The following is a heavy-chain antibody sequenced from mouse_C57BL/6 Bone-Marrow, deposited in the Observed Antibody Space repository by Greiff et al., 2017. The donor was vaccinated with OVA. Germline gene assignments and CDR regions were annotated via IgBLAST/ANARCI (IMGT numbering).Heavy chain of an antibody. CDR2: IYPGDGDT. Sequence: VKLMESGAELVKPGASVKISCKASGYAFSSYWMNWVKQRPGKGLEWIGQIYPGDGDTNYNGKFKGKATLTADKSSSTAYMQLSSLTSEDSAVYFCARGGGLPFDYWGQGTTRTVSS. V-gene: IGHV1-80*01. CDR1: GYAFSSYW. D-gene: IGHD2-4*01. CDR3: ARGGGLPFDY. J-gene: IGHJ2*01.